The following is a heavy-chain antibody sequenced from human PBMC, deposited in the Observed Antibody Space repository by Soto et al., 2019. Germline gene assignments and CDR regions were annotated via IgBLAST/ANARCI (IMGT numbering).Heavy chain of an antibody. CDR1: GGSISSGGYY. V-gene: IGHV4-31*03. Sequence: QVQLQESGPGLVKPSQTLSLTCTVSGGSISSGGYYCSWIRQQPGKGLEWIGYIYYSGSTYYNPYLKSRFTISVDTSKNKFSLKVSSVTAADTAVYYCARSIDSWGQGTLVTVSS. CDR2: IYYSGST. CDR3: ARSIDS. J-gene: IGHJ5*01.